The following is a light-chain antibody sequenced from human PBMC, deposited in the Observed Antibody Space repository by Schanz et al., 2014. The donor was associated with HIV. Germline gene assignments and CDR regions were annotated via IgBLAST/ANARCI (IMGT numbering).Light chain of an antibody. J-gene: IGLJ1*01. Sequence: QSALTQPTSVSGSPGQSITISCTGASMAFSSSNFVSWYQQHPGEAPRLIIYDVTSRPSGVSARFSASKTGETASLTISGLQAEDEADYYCCSYADGGTYVFGTGTKLTVL. V-gene: IGLV2-14*03. CDR2: DVT. CDR1: SMAFSSSNF. CDR3: CSYADGGTYV.